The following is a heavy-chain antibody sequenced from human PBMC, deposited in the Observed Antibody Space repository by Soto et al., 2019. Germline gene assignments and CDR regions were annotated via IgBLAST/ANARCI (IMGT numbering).Heavy chain of an antibody. Sequence: QVQLQQWGAGLLKPSETLSLTCAVYGGSFSGYYWSWIRQPPGKGLEWIGEINHSGNTNYNPSLKSRVTISVDTSKNQFSLKLSSVTAADTAVYYCAARPVAGVLSVDYWGQGTLVTVSS. V-gene: IGHV4-34*01. J-gene: IGHJ4*02. CDR2: INHSGNT. D-gene: IGHD6-19*01. CDR3: AARPVAGVLSVDY. CDR1: GGSFSGYY.